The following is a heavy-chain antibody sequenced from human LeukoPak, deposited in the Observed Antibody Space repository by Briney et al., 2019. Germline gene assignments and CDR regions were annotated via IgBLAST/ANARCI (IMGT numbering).Heavy chain of an antibody. Sequence: PSETLSLTCAVSGGPISSGGYSWSWIRQPPGKGLEWIGYIYHSGSTYYSPSLKSRVTISVDRSKSQFSLKLSSVTAADTAVYYCARGVDTAMVAYFDYWGQGTLVTVSS. V-gene: IGHV4-30-2*01. CDR2: IYHSGST. J-gene: IGHJ4*02. D-gene: IGHD5-18*01. CDR1: GGPISSGGYS. CDR3: ARGVDTAMVAYFDY.